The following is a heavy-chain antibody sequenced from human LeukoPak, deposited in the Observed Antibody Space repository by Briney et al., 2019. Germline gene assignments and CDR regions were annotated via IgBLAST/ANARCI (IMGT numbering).Heavy chain of an antibody. V-gene: IGHV4-39*07. CDR1: GGSISSGGYY. D-gene: IGHD5-18*01. CDR2: INHSGST. J-gene: IGHJ4*02. Sequence: SSETLSLTCTVSGGSISSGGYYWSWIRQPPGKGLEWIGEINHSGSTNYNPSLKSRVTISVDTSKNQFSLKLSSVTAADTAVYYCARAAVDTAMLNYFDYWGQGTLVAVSS. CDR3: ARAAVDTAMLNYFDY.